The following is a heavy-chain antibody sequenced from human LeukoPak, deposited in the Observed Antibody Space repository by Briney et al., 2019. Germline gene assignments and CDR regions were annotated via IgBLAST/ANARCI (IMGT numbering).Heavy chain of an antibody. V-gene: IGHV3-23*01. CDR3: ATLYGSSRGAFDY. Sequence: GGSLRLSCAASGFTLSTYVMSWVRQTPGKGLEWVAATSCSGAGTYHADSVRGRFTISRDNSKNTRYLQMNSLRAEDTAIYYCATLYGSSRGAFDYWGQGTLVTVSS. D-gene: IGHD3-10*01. J-gene: IGHJ4*02. CDR2: TSCSGAGT. CDR1: GFTLSTYV.